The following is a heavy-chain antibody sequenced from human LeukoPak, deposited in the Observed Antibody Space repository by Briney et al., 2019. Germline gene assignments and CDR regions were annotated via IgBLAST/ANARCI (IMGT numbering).Heavy chain of an antibody. D-gene: IGHD3-10*01. CDR3: AWGSGGAFDY. CDR2: IDPSDSYT. CDR1: GYSFTSYC. Sequence: GESLKISCKGSGYSFTSYCINWVREMPGKGLEWLGRIDPSDSYTNYSPSFQGHFTISADKSISTAYLQWSSLKASDTAMYYCAWGSGGAFDYWGQATLVTVSS. J-gene: IGHJ4*02. V-gene: IGHV5-10-1*01.